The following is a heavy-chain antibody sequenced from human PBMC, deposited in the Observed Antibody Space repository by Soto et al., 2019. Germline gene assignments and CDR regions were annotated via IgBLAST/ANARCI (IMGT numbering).Heavy chain of an antibody. CDR1: GFTFSSYG. D-gene: IGHD1-26*01. V-gene: IGHV3-30*18. CDR3: AKEVGTQLYYYYYGMDV. Sequence: GGSLRLSCAASGFTFSSYGMHWVRQAPGKGLEWVAVISYDGSNKYYADSVKGRFTISRDNSKNTLYLQMNSLRAEDTAVYYCAKEVGTQLYYYYYGMDVWGQGTTVTVSS. CDR2: ISYDGSNK. J-gene: IGHJ6*02.